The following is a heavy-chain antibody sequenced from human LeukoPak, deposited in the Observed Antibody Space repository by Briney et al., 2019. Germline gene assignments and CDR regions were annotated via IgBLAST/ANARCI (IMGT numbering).Heavy chain of an antibody. CDR1: GYTFTSYA. D-gene: IGHD3-22*01. CDR2: INAGNGNT. Sequence: ASVKVSCKASGYTFTSYAMHWVRQAPGQRLEWMGWINAGNGNTKYSQKFQGRVTITRDTSTSTAYMELRSLRSDDTAVYYCASTSYYDSSGYYGYWGREPWSPSPQ. CDR3: ASTSYYDSSGYYGY. V-gene: IGHV1-3*01. J-gene: IGHJ4*02.